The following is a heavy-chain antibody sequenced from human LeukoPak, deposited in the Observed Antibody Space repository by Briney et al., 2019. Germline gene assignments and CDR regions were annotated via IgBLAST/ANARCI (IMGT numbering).Heavy chain of an antibody. CDR3: ARKLWFANAPGSWLDP. CDR1: GDSISSGAYS. Sequence: SQTLSLTCVVSGDSISSGAYSWSWIRQPPGKGLEWIGYIFHIGSTFYNPSLKSRLTISVDNSKNQFSLRLSSVTAADTAVYYCARKLWFANAPGSWLDPWGQGTLVTVSS. D-gene: IGHD3-10*01. J-gene: IGHJ5*02. V-gene: IGHV4-30-2*01. CDR2: IFHIGST.